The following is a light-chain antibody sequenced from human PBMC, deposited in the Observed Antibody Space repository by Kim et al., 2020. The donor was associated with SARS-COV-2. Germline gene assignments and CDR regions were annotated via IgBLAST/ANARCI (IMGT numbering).Light chain of an antibody. CDR2: GAS. V-gene: IGKV3-15*01. J-gene: IGKJ4*01. CDR3: QQYYHWPPVT. Sequence: EIVMTQSPAPLSVSPGDRVTLSCRASQSMSNKLAWYQQKPGQPPRLLIYGASTRATGIPARFSGSGSGTEFTLDISSLQSEDFAVYYCQQYYHWPPVTFGGGTKVDIK. CDR1: QSMSNK.